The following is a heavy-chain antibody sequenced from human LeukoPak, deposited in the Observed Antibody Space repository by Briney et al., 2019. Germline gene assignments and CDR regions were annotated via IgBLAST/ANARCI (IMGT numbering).Heavy chain of an antibody. V-gene: IGHV4-39*07. CDR2: IYYSGST. D-gene: IGHD3-10*01. CDR3: ARDDVGILWFGEVIQDDY. J-gene: IGHJ4*02. Sequence: PSETLSLTCTVSGGSISSSSYYWGWIRQPPGKGLEWIGSIYYSGSTYYNPSLKSRVTISVDTSKNQFSLKLSSVTAADTAVYYCARDDVGILWFGEVIQDDYRGQGTLVTVSS. CDR1: GGSISSSSYY.